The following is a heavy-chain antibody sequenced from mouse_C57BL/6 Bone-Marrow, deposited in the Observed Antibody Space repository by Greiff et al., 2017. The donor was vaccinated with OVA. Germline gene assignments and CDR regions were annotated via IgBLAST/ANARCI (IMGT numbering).Heavy chain of an antibody. CDR1: GYSITSGYY. J-gene: IGHJ4*01. CDR2: ISYDGSN. V-gene: IGHV3-6*01. CDR3: AREDYYGSSAMDY. D-gene: IGHD1-1*01. Sequence: EVKLMESGPGLVKPSQSLSLTCSVTGYSITSGYYWNWIRQFPGNKLEWMGYISYDGSNNYNPSLKNRISITRDTSKNQFFLKLNSVTTEDTATYYGAREDYYGSSAMDYWGQGTSVTVSS.